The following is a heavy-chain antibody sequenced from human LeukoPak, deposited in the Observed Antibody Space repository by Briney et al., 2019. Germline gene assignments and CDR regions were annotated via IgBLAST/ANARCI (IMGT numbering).Heavy chain of an antibody. Sequence: ASVKVSCKASGYTFTSYGISWVRQAPGQGLEWMGWISAYNGNTNYAQKLQGRVTMTTDTSTSTAYMELRSPRSDDTAVYYCARAEEAAAGTYYYYHMDVWGKGTTVTVSS. CDR3: ARAEEAAAGTYYYYHMDV. J-gene: IGHJ6*03. V-gene: IGHV1-18*01. CDR1: GYTFTSYG. D-gene: IGHD6-13*01. CDR2: ISAYNGNT.